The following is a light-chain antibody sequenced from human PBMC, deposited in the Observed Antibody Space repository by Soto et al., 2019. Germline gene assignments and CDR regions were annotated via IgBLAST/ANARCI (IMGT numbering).Light chain of an antibody. Sequence: QSVLTQPPSVSATPGQKVTISCSGSGSNLGRNYVSWYQQLPGTAPKLLIYDNVYRFSGIPDRFSASKSGTSATLGITGLQTGDEGDYYCGSWDNILRAYVFGTGTNGTVL. CDR2: DNV. CDR3: GSWDNILRAYV. V-gene: IGLV1-51*01. CDR1: GSNLGRNY. J-gene: IGLJ1*01.